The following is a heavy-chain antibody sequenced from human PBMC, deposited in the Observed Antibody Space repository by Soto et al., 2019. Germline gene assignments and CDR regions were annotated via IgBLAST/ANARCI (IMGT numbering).Heavy chain of an antibody. Sequence: EVQLVESGGGLVQPGGSLRLSCAASGFTFSDHYMDWVRQAPGKGLEWVARSRNRVNSHTTEYAASVKGRFTISRDESKRSLYLQMNSLKIEDTDVYYCTRGLLGGAPSYTFHGMDVWGQGTTVTVSS. V-gene: IGHV3-72*01. CDR2: SRNRVNSHTT. J-gene: IGHJ6*01. CDR1: GFTFSDHY. CDR3: TRGLLGGAPSYTFHGMDV. D-gene: IGHD1-26*01.